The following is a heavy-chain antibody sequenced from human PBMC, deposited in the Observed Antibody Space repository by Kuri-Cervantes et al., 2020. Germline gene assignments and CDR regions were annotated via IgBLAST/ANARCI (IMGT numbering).Heavy chain of an antibody. CDR3: AGTLRGLARHNAFDI. V-gene: IGHV4-4*07. D-gene: IGHD3-10*01. CDR1: GGSISSYY. CDR2: IYTSGST. Sequence: ESLKISCTVSGGSISSYYWSWIRQPAGKGLEWIGRIYTSGSTNYNPSLKSRVTISVDTSKNQFSLKLSSVTAADTAVYYCAGTLRGLARHNAFDIWGQGTMVTVSS. J-gene: IGHJ3*02.